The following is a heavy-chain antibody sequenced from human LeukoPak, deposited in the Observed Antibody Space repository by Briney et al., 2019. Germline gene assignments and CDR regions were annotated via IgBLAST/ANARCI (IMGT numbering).Heavy chain of an antibody. CDR2: IKQDGSEK. J-gene: IGHJ4*02. D-gene: IGHD7-27*01. V-gene: IGHV3-7*05. CDR1: GFTFSSYA. CDR3: ARDWNWGFDY. Sequence: GGSLRLSCAASGFTFSSYAMSWVRQAPGKGLEWVANIKQDGSEKYYVDSVKGRFTISRDNAENSLYLQMNSLRAEDTAVYYCARDWNWGFDYWGQGTLVTVSS.